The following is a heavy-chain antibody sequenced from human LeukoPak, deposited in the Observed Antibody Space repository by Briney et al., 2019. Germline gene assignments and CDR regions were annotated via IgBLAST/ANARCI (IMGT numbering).Heavy chain of an antibody. D-gene: IGHD5-12*01. CDR2: IYYSGST. CDR1: GGSISSSSYY. CDR3: ARDLNGYSGYAGY. J-gene: IGHJ4*02. Sequence: SETLSLTCTVSGGSISSSSYYWGWIRQPPGKGLEWIGSIYYSGSTYYNPSLKSRVTISVDTSKNQFSLKLSSVTAADTAVYYCARDLNGYSGYAGYWGQGTLVTVSS. V-gene: IGHV4-39*07.